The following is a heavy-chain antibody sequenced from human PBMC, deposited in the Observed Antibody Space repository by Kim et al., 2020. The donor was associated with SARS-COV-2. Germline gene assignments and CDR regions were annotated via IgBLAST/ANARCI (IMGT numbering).Heavy chain of an antibody. CDR2: ISYDGSNK. CDR1: GFTFSSYG. D-gene: IGHD4-4*01. V-gene: IGHV3-30*18. CDR3: AKEGLSNGPGYFDY. Sequence: GGSLRLSCAASGFTFSSYGMHWVRQAPGKGLEWVAVISYDGSNKYYADSVKGRFTISRDNSKNTLYLQMNSLRAEDTAVYYCAKEGLSNGPGYFDYWGQG. J-gene: IGHJ4*02.